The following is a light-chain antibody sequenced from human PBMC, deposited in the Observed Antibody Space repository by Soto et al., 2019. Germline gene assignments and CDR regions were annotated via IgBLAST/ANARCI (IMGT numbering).Light chain of an antibody. V-gene: IGKV3-11*01. Sequence: EIVLTQSPATLSLSPGESATLSCRSSQSVSSYLAWYQQKPGQAPRLLIYDASNRATGIPARFSGSGSGTDFTLTINSLEPEDFAVYYCQQRSNWLTFGGGTKVEIK. CDR1: QSVSSY. CDR2: DAS. J-gene: IGKJ4*01. CDR3: QQRSNWLT.